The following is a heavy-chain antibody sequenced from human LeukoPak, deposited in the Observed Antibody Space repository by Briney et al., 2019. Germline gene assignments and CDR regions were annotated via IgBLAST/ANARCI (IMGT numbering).Heavy chain of an antibody. Sequence: PSETLSLTCAVYGGSFSGYYWSWIRQPPGKGLEWIGEIDHSGSTNYNPSLKSRVTISVDTSKNQFSLKLSSVTAADTAVYYCARKRGQWLHYYYGMDVWGQGTTVTVSS. CDR2: IDHSGST. J-gene: IGHJ6*02. V-gene: IGHV4-34*01. D-gene: IGHD6-19*01. CDR1: GGSFSGYY. CDR3: ARKRGQWLHYYYGMDV.